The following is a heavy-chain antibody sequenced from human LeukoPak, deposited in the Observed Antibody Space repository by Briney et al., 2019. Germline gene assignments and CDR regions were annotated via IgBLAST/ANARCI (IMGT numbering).Heavy chain of an antibody. V-gene: IGHV1-69*06. CDR3: ARVRQYQLPGVWYFDL. J-gene: IGHJ2*01. CDR2: IIPIFGTA. D-gene: IGHD2-2*01. CDR1: GGTFSSYA. Sequence: ASVKVSCKASGGTFSSYAISWVRQAPGQGLEWMGGIIPIFGTANYAQKFQGRVTITADKSTSTAYMELSSLRSEDTAVYYCARVRQYQLPGVWYFDLWGRGTLVTVSS.